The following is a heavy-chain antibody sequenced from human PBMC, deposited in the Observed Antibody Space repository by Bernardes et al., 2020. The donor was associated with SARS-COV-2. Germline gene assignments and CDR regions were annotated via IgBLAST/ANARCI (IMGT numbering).Heavy chain of an antibody. Sequence: GESLKISCKGSGFTFSNYWIGWVRQMPGKGLEWMGIIDPGDSQTRYSPSFQGQVTISADKSINTAYLRWSSLKASDTAMYYCARNSSTTHTAGFDIWGQGTMVTVSS. CDR1: GFTFSNYW. D-gene: IGHD2-2*01. CDR3: ARNSSTTHTAGFDI. J-gene: IGHJ3*02. V-gene: IGHV5-51*01. CDR2: IDPGDSQT.